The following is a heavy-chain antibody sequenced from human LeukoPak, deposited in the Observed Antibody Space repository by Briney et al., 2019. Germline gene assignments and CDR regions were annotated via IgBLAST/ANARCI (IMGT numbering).Heavy chain of an antibody. CDR1: GGSISSYY. D-gene: IGHD2-2*01. Sequence: SETLSLTCTVSGGSISSYYWSWIRQPPGKGLEWIGYIYYSGSTNYNPSLKSRVTISVDTSKNQFSLKLSSVTAADTAVYYCARRVVVPAAMSFNYYHYMDVWGKGTTVTVSS. CDR2: IYYSGST. J-gene: IGHJ6*03. V-gene: IGHV4-59*01. CDR3: ARRVVVPAAMSFNYYHYMDV.